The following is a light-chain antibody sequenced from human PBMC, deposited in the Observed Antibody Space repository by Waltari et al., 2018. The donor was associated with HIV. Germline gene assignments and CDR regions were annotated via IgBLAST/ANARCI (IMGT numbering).Light chain of an antibody. Sequence: QSVLTQPPSASGVSEENVTLSCSGGNSNIGGHAVSWYQHPPGTAPKLLVYSDEKSPSGLSDRCSGSKSGTSASLAITGLHPDDEAHYYCAAWDDTLNGVIFGGGTKLTV. CDR2: SDE. CDR1: NSNIGGHA. CDR3: AAWDDTLNGVI. V-gene: IGLV1-44*01. J-gene: IGLJ2*01.